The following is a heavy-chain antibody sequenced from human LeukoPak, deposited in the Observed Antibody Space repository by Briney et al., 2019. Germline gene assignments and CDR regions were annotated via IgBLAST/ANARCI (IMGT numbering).Heavy chain of an antibody. CDR1: GFTFSSYA. D-gene: IGHD1-1*01. Sequence: GGSLRLSCAASGFTFSSYAMSWVRQAPEKGLEWVSAISGNGDIAYYADTVKGRFSGSRDNSKNTLYLQLNSLRAEDTAVYYCAKDLRGTLSTRGPFEYWGQGTLVTVSS. CDR2: ISGNGDIA. V-gene: IGHV3-23*01. J-gene: IGHJ4*02. CDR3: AKDLRGTLSTRGPFEY.